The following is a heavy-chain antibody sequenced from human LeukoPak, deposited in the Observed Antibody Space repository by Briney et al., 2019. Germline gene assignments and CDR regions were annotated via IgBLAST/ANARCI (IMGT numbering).Heavy chain of an antibody. D-gene: IGHD3-9*01. CDR1: GFTFSSYA. CDR2: ISGSGGST. J-gene: IGHJ6*02. V-gene: IGHV3-23*01. CDR3: ARGPYDTYGMDV. Sequence: GGSLRLSCAASGFTFSSYAMSWVRQAPGKGLEWVSAISGSGGSTYYADSVKGRFTISRDNSKNTLYLQMNSLRAEDTAVYYCARGPYDTYGMDVWGQGTTVTVSS.